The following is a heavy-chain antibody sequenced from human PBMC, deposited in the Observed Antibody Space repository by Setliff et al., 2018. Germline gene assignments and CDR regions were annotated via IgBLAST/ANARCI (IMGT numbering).Heavy chain of an antibody. Sequence: SETLSLTCSVSGGSISSKAVSWTWIRQHPGKGLEWIGAISHGGTTHYNPSLMSRVAFSVDTSNNAFYVRLIYVTDADTAVYYCAKMTAVPEQVVLTGDVSEIWGPGTMVTVSS. V-gene: IGHV4-31*03. CDR1: GGSISSKAVS. CDR3: AKMTAVPEQVVLTGDVSEI. J-gene: IGHJ3*02. D-gene: IGHD6-6*01. CDR2: ISHGGTT.